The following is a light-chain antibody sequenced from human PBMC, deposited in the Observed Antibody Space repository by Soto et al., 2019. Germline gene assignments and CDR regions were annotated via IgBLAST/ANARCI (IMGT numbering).Light chain of an antibody. CDR3: QAWDSSTAAV. CDR1: KLGDKY. CDR2: QDS. V-gene: IGLV3-1*01. Sequence: SYELTQPPSVSVSPGQTASITCSGDKLGDKYACWYQQKPGQSPLLVIYQDSKRPSGIPERFSGSNSGNTATLTISGTQAMDEADYYCQAWDSSTAAVFGGGTQLTVL. J-gene: IGLJ2*01.